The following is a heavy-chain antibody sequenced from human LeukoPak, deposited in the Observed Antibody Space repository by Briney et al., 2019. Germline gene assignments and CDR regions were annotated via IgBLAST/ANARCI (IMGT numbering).Heavy chain of an antibody. CDR1: GFTFSSYS. V-gene: IGHV3-23*01. CDR2: IRGSDGST. D-gene: IGHD4-17*01. Sequence: AGGSLRLSCAASGFTFSSYSMNWVRQAPGKGPEWVSSIRGSDGSTYYADSVKGRFAISRDNSKNTLYLQMNSLRAEDTAVYYCAKDVYGDYGGLDYWGQGTLVTVSS. J-gene: IGHJ4*02. CDR3: AKDVYGDYGGLDY.